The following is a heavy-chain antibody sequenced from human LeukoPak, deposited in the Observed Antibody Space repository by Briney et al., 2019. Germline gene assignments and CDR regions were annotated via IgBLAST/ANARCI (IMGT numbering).Heavy chain of an antibody. CDR1: GGSVGSFSIYY. J-gene: IGHJ4*02. CDR2: IYTGGST. V-gene: IGHV4-4*07. D-gene: IGHD3-22*01. CDR3: AMHNYDTSGFDY. Sequence: SETLSLTCSVSGGSVGSFSIYYWSWVRQPDGKGLEWIGRIYTGGSTSTSYNPSLKSRVSISVDKSKNHFSLTLRSVTAADTAVYYCAMHNYDTSGFDYWGQGTRVTVSS.